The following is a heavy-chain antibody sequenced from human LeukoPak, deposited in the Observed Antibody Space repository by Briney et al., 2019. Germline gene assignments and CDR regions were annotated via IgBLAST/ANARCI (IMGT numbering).Heavy chain of an antibody. CDR1: GGPFSSYA. D-gene: IGHD3-3*01. J-gene: IGHJ1*01. Sequence: SVKVSCKASGGPFSSYAVTWVRQAPGQGLEWMGGIIPVLGTANYAQKFQGRVTITTDESTSTAYMELSSLRSEDTAVYYCARVDFWSGYQYFQHWGQGTLVTVSS. V-gene: IGHV1-69*05. CDR3: ARVDFWSGYQYFQH. CDR2: IIPVLGTA.